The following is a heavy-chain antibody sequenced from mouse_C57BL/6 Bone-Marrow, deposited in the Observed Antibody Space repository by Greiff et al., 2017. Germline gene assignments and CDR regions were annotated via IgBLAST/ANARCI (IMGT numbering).Heavy chain of an antibody. CDR1: GYSFTGYY. CDR2: MNPSTGGT. D-gene: IGHD1-1*01. J-gene: IGHJ2*01. V-gene: IGHV1-42*01. CDR3: ARSPYYYCGSYGYFDY. Sequence: EVQLQQSGPELVKPGASVKISCKASGYSFTGYYMNWVKQSPEKSLEWIGEMNPSTGGTTYNQKFKAHATLTVDTSSSTAYMQLKSLTSEDSAVYYGARSPYYYCGSYGYFDYWGQGTTLTVSS.